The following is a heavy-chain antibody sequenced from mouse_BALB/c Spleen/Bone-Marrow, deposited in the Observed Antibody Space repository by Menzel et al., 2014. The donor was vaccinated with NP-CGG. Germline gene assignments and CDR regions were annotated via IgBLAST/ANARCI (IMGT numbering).Heavy chain of an antibody. CDR3: ARTGIGLDY. CDR2: IYPGDGDT. D-gene: IGHD4-1*01. CDR1: GYAFNLSW. V-gene: IGHV1-82*01. Sequence: QVQLQQSGPELVKPGASVKISCKASGYAFNLSWMNWAEQRPGQGLEWIGRIYPGDGDTSYNGKFKGKATLTADKSSSTAYMQLINLTSVDSAVYFCARTGIGLDYWGQGTSVTVSS. J-gene: IGHJ4*01.